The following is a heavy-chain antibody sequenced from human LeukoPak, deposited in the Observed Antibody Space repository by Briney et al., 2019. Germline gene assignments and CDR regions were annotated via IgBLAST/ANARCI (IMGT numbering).Heavy chain of an antibody. CDR3: ARGIYLPPDYYYYGMDV. D-gene: IGHD2/OR15-2a*01. CDR2: VYYTGST. V-gene: IGHV4-59*01. J-gene: IGHJ6*02. Sequence: SETLSLTCTVSNGSIGIYYWSWIRQPPGKGVEWIGYVYYTGSTNYNPSLKSRVSISVDTSKNQFSLKLRSVTAADAAVYFCARGIYLPPDYYYYGMDVWGQGTMVTVSS. CDR1: NGSIGIYY.